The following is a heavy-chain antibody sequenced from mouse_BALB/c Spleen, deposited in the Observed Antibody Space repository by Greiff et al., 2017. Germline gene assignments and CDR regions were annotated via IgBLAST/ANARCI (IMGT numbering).Heavy chain of an antibody. CDR1: GYSFTDYI. CDR2: INPYYGST. CDR3: ARGDYGSDYYAMDY. V-gene: IGHV1-39*01. D-gene: IGHD1-1*01. Sequence: VQLQQTGPELVKPGASVKISCKASGYSFTDYIMLWVKQSHGKSLEWIGNINPYYGSTSYNLKFKGKATLTVDKSSSTAYMQLNSLTSEDSAVYYCARGDYGSDYYAMDYWGQGTSVTVSS. J-gene: IGHJ4*01.